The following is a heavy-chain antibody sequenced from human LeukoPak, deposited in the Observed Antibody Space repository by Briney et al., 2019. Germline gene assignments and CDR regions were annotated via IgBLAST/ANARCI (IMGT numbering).Heavy chain of an antibody. CDR2: IFGNGVKT. CDR1: GFTFSDHS. Sequence: GGSLRLSCAASGFTFSDHSMTWVRQTPGKGLEWVSVIFGNGVKTYYADSLKGRFTISRDNSKSTLYLQMNSLRADDTAVYYCARVGDWSNYFGMDAWGQGTTVSVSS. D-gene: IGHD3-16*01. J-gene: IGHJ6*02. CDR3: ARVGDWSNYFGMDA. V-gene: IGHV3-23*01.